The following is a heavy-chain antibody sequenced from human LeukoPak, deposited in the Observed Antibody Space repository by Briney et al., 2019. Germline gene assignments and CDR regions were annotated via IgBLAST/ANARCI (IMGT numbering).Heavy chain of an antibody. J-gene: IGHJ3*02. CDR1: GFTFSSYA. D-gene: IGHD4-23*01. Sequence: GGSLRLSCAASGFTFSSYAMSWVRQAPGKGLEWVSAISGSGGSTYYADSVKGRFTISRDNSQNTLYLQMNSLRAEDTAVYYCARTRLRWTRGAFDIWGQGTMVTVSS. CDR3: ARTRLRWTRGAFDI. CDR2: ISGSGGST. V-gene: IGHV3-23*01.